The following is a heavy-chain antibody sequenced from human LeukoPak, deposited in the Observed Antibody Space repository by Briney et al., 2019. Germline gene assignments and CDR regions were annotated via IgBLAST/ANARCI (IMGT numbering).Heavy chain of an antibody. D-gene: IGHD2-21*01. CDR3: AKAPVTTCSGAYCYPFDY. CDR1: GFTFTNYW. Sequence: GGSVRLSCAASGFTFTNYWMTWVRQAPGKGLEWVSAISGSGGSTYYADSVKGRFTISRDSSKNTLYLQMNRLRAEDAAVYYCAKAPVTTCSGAYCYPFDYWGQGTLVTVSS. V-gene: IGHV3-23*01. J-gene: IGHJ4*02. CDR2: ISGSGGST.